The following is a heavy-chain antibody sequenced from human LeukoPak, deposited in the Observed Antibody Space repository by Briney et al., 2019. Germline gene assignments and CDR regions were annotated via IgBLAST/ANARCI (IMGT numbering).Heavy chain of an antibody. CDR2: MNPNSGNT. CDR3: ARGDYYDFWSGYYRSPSFDP. D-gene: IGHD3-3*01. V-gene: IGHV1-8*01. Sequence: ASVKVSCEASGYTFTSYDINWVRQATGQGLEWMGWMNPNSGNTGYAQKFQGRVTMTRNTSISTAYMELSSLRSEDTAVYYCARGDYYDFWSGYYRSPSFDPWGQGTLVTVSS. CDR1: GYTFTSYD. J-gene: IGHJ5*02.